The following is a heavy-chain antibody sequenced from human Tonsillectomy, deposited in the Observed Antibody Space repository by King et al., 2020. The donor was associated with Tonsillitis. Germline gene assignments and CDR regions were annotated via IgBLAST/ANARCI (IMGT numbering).Heavy chain of an antibody. V-gene: IGHV1-2*02. D-gene: IGHD4-17*01. CDR2: INPNSGGT. CDR3: ARNRSIGEHFDP. J-gene: IGHJ5*02. Sequence: QLVQSGAVVKKPGASVKVSCTASGYTFFVYYIHWVRQAPGQGLEWMGWINPNSGGTNYAQKFQGRVTMTSDKSISTAYMEMCKLRSDDTAIYYCARNRSIGEHFDPGGQGTLGTVSS. CDR1: GYTFFVYY.